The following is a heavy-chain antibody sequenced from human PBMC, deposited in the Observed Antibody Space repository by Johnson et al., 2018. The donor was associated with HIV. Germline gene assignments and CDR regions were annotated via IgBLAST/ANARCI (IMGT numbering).Heavy chain of an antibody. D-gene: IGHD3-22*01. CDR3: AKDGQRGRAMIVARLGAFDI. CDR2: ISSSGSTI. CDR1: GFTFSDYY. J-gene: IGHJ3*02. V-gene: IGHV3-11*04. Sequence: QVQLVESGGGVVKPGGSLRLSCAASGFTFSDYYMSWIRQAPGKGLEWVSYISSSGSTIYYADSVKGRFTISRDNAKNSLYLQMNSLRPEDTAVYYCAKDGQRGRAMIVARLGAFDIWGQGTMVTVSS.